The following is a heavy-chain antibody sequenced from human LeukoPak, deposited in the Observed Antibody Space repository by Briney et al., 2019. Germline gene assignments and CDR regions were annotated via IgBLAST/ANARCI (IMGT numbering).Heavy chain of an antibody. J-gene: IGHJ6*03. CDR1: GGTVSSYA. D-gene: IGHD5-18*01. Sequence: SVKVSCKASGGTVSSYAISWVRQAPGQGLEWRGGIIPIFGTANYAQKFQGRVTITADESTSTAYMELSSLRSEDTAVYYCARASAIQLWQYYYYYMDVWGKGTTVTISS. CDR3: ARASAIQLWQYYYYYMDV. V-gene: IGHV1-69*13. CDR2: IIPIFGTA.